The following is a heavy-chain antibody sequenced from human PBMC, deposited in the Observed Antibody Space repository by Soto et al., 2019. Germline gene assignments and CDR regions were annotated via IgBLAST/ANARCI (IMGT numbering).Heavy chain of an antibody. CDR3: ARDDGYYGMDV. CDR2: INAGNGNT. V-gene: IGHV1-3*01. D-gene: IGHD2-8*01. Sequence: GASVKVSCKAFGYTFTSYAMHWVRQAPGQRLEWMGWINAGNGNTKYPQKFQGRVTITRDTSTSTAYMELRSLRSDDTAVYYCARDDGYYGMDVWGQGTTVTVSS. J-gene: IGHJ6*02. CDR1: GYTFTSYA.